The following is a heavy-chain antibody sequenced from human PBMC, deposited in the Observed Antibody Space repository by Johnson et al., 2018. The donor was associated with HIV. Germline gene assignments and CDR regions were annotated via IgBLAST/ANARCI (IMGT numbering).Heavy chain of an antibody. D-gene: IGHD6-13*01. CDR1: GFTFSSYA. CDR3: ARDRSSWYGGDAFDI. V-gene: IGHV3-23*04. J-gene: IGHJ3*02. CDR2: ISGSGGST. Sequence: VQLVESGGGLVQPGRSLRLSCTASGFTFSSYAMNWVRQPPGKGLEWVSVISGSGGSTYYADSVKGRFTISRDNAKNSLYLQMNSLRAEDTAVYYCARDRSSWYGGDAFDIWGHGTMVTVSS.